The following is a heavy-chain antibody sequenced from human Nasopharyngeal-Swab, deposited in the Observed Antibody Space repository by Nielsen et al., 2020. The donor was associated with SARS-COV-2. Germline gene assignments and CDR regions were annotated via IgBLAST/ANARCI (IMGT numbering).Heavy chain of an antibody. J-gene: IGHJ5*02. V-gene: IGHV2-26*01. D-gene: IGHD3-3*01. Sequence: SGPTLVKPTETLTLTCTVSGFSLSNARMGVSWIRQPPGKALEWLAHIFSNDEKSYSTSLKSRLTISKDTSKSQVVPTMTNMDPVDTATYYCARIQGSITIFGVVINWFDPWGQGTLVTVSS. CDR1: GFSLSNARMG. CDR2: IFSNDEK. CDR3: ARIQGSITIFGVVINWFDP.